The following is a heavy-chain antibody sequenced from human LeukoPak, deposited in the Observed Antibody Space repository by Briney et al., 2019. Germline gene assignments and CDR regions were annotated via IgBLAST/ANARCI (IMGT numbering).Heavy chain of an antibody. V-gene: IGHV4-39*07. Sequence: PSETLSLTCTVSGGSISSSSYYWGWIRQPPGKGLEWIGSIYYSGSTYYNPSLKSRVTISVDTSKNQFSLKLSSVTAADTAVYYCARDVFYPHPLPFDYWGQGTLVTVSS. J-gene: IGHJ4*02. CDR1: GGSISSSSYY. D-gene: IGHD2/OR15-2a*01. CDR3: ARDVFYPHPLPFDY. CDR2: IYYSGST.